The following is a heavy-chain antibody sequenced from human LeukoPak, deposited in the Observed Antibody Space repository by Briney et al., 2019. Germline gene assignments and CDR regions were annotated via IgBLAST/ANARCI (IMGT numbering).Heavy chain of an antibody. D-gene: IGHD2-15*01. Sequence: GESLKISCKGSGYSFTSYWIGWVRQMPGKGLEWMGIIYPGDSDTRYSPSFQGQVTISADKSISTAYLQWSSLKASDTAMYYCARLASRFVVEDYFDYWGQGTLVTVSS. J-gene: IGHJ4*02. CDR2: IYPGDSDT. CDR3: ARLASRFVVEDYFDY. V-gene: IGHV5-51*01. CDR1: GYSFTSYW.